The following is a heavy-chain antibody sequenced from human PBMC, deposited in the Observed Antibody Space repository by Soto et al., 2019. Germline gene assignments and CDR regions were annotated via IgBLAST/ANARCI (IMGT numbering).Heavy chain of an antibody. V-gene: IGHV3-33*06. D-gene: IGHD4-4*01. J-gene: IGHJ5*02. CDR3: VKDSPQSYMTTVNTGWFDP. CDR2: VWHDGSKK. Sequence: HPGGSLRLSCAASGFTFSGYGMHWVRQAPGKGLEWVAVVWHDGSKKYYADSVKGRFTISRDNSKNTLDLQMSSLRAEDTAVYYCVKDSPQSYMTTVNTGWFDPWGQGILVTVSS. CDR1: GFTFSGYG.